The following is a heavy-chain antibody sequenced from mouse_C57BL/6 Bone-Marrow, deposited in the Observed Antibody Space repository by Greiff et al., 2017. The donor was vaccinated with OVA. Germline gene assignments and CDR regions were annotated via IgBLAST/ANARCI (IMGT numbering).Heavy chain of an antibody. J-gene: IGHJ2*01. CDR3: ATYYYGSSYEGYFDY. Sequence: EVQLKQSGAELVKPGASVKLSCTASGFNIKDYYMHWVKQRTEQGLEWIGRIDPEDGETKYAPKFQGKATITADTSSNTAYLQLSSLTSEDTAVYYCATYYYGSSYEGYFDYWGQGTTLTVSS. D-gene: IGHD1-1*01. V-gene: IGHV14-2*01. CDR2: IDPEDGET. CDR1: GFNIKDYY.